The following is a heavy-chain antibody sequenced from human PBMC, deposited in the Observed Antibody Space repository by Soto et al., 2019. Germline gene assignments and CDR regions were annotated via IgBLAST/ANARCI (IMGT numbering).Heavy chain of an antibody. D-gene: IGHD3-9*01. J-gene: IGHJ3*02. CDR2: IYYSGST. CDR1: GGSISSGGYY. V-gene: IGHV4-31*03. Sequence: PSETLSLTCTVSGGSISSGGYYWSWIRQHPGKGLEWIGYIYYSGSTYYNPSLKSRVTISVDTSKNQSSLKLSSVTAADTAVYYCARDWGMTTGYMQPPSAFDIWGRGTMVTVSS. CDR3: ARDWGMTTGYMQPPSAFDI.